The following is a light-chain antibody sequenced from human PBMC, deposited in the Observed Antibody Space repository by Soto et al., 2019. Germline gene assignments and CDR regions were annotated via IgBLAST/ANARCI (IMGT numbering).Light chain of an antibody. Sequence: QSALTQPASVSGSTGQSITISFTGTSSDVGSYNLVSWYQQHPGKAPKLMIYEGSKRPSGGSNRFSGSKAGNTASLTISGLQADDEAAYDGCSYAGSSTEVVFGGGTKRTVL. J-gene: IGLJ2*01. CDR2: EGS. CDR1: SSDVGSYNL. CDR3: CSYAGSSTEVV. V-gene: IGLV2-23*01.